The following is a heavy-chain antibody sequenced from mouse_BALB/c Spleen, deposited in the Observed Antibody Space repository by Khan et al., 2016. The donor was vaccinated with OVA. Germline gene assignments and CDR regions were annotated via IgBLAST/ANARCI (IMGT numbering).Heavy chain of an antibody. Sequence: VHVKQSGPELEKPGTSVKISCKASGYSFTGYNMNWVKQSNGKNLEWIGNIDPYYGTTSYNQKFKGKATLTVDTSSSTAYMQRKSLTSDDSAIYYCARVHGYYSPMDFWGQGTSVTVSS. V-gene: IGHV1-39*01. CDR3: ARVHGYYSPMDF. CDR1: GYSFTGYN. J-gene: IGHJ4*01. D-gene: IGHD1-1*01. CDR2: IDPYYGTT.